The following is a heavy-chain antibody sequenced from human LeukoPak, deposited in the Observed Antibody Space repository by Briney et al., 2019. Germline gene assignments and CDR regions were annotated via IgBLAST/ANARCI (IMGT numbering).Heavy chain of an antibody. CDR3: AREGWYGTLDY. CDR2: IYTSGST. Sequence: SETLSLTCTVSGGSISSYYWSWIRQPAGKGLEWIGRIYTSGSTNYNPSLKSRVTISVDKPKNQFSLKLSSVTAADTAVYYCAREGWYGTLDYWGQGTLVTVSS. D-gene: IGHD6-19*01. J-gene: IGHJ4*02. CDR1: GGSISSYY. V-gene: IGHV4-4*07.